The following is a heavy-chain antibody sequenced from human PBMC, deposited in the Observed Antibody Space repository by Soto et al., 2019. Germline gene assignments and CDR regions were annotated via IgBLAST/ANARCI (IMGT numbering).Heavy chain of an antibody. Sequence: QVQLVQSGAEVKKPGSSVKVSCKASGGTFSSYAISWVRQAPGQRLEWMGGIIPIFGTANYAQKFQGRVTITADESTSTAYMELSSLRSEDTAVYYCARDTPVGSMSYDYYYYYGMDVWGQGTTVTVSS. CDR2: IIPIFGTA. D-gene: IGHD4-17*01. J-gene: IGHJ6*02. CDR3: ARDTPVGSMSYDYYYYYGMDV. CDR1: GGTFSSYA. V-gene: IGHV1-69*01.